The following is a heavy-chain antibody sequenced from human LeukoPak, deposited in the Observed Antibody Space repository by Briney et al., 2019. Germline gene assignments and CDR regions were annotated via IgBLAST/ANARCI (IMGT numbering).Heavy chain of an antibody. V-gene: IGHV4-34*01. Sequence: SETLSLTCAVYGGSFSGYYWSRIRQPPGKGLEWIGEINHSGSTNYNPSLKSRVTISVDTSKNQFSLKLSSVTAADTAVYYCARARIAAAGTWVRCWFDPWGQGTLVTVSS. CDR2: INHSGST. J-gene: IGHJ5*02. CDR1: GGSFSGYY. D-gene: IGHD6-13*01. CDR3: ARARIAAAGTWVRCWFDP.